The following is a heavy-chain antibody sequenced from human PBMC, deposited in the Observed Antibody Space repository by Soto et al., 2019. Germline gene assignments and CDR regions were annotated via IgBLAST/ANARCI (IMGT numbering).Heavy chain of an antibody. CDR2: ISYDGSNK. J-gene: IGHJ4*02. D-gene: IGHD3-22*01. Sequence: QVQLVESGGGVVQPGRSLRLSCAASGFTFSSYAMHWVRQAPGKGLEWVAVISYDGSNKYYADSVKGRFTISRDNSKNTLYLQMNSLRAEDRAVYYCARVSSGYYFEGDYWGQGTLVTVSS. V-gene: IGHV3-30-3*01. CDR1: GFTFSSYA. CDR3: ARVSSGYYFEGDY.